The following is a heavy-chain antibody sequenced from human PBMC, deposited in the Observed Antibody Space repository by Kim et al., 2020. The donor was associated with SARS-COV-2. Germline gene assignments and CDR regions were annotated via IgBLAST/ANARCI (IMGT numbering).Heavy chain of an antibody. V-gene: IGHV4-59*13. CDR1: GGSISSYY. J-gene: IGHJ6*02. D-gene: IGHD1-26*01. CDR2: IYYSGST. Sequence: SETLSLTCTVSGGSISSYYWSWIRQPPGKGLEWIGYIYYSGSTNYNPSLKSRVTISVDTSKNQFSLKLSSVTAADTAVYYCARETNLRGWGAGMDVWGQGTTVTVSS. CDR3: ARETNLRGWGAGMDV.